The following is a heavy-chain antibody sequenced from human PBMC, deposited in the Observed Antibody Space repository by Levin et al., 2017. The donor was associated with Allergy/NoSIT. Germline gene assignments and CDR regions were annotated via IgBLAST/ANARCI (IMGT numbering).Heavy chain of an antibody. Sequence: PGGSLRLSCAASGFTFSSYAMHWVRQAPGKGLEWVAVISYDGSNKYYADSVKGRFTISRDNSKNTLYLQMNSLRAEDTAVYYCARVPLRSPLGGVDYWGQGTLVTVSS. V-gene: IGHV3-30-3*01. J-gene: IGHJ4*02. D-gene: IGHD4-17*01. CDR3: ARVPLRSPLGGVDY. CDR2: ISYDGSNK. CDR1: GFTFSSYA.